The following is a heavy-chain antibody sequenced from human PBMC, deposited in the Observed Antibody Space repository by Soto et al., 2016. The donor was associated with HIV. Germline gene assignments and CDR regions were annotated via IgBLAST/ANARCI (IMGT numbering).Heavy chain of an antibody. J-gene: IGHJ2*01. CDR1: GFSFSYYS. CDR2: ISSTSSTI. V-gene: IGHV3-48*04. D-gene: IGHD3-22*01. CDR3: ARGLYYDSSGYLRYWYFDL. Sequence: EVQLVESGGGLVQPGGSLRLSCAASGFSFSYYSMNWVRQAPGKGLEWVSYISSTSSTIYYADSVKGRFTISRDNAKNSLYLQMNSLRAEDTAVYYCARGLYYDSSGYLRYWYFDLWGRGTLVTVSS.